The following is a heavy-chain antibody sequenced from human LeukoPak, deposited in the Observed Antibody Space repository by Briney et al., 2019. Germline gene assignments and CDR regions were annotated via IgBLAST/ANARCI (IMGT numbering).Heavy chain of an antibody. CDR2: IIPIFGTA. CDR3: AREIITMVRGAHLAPTVYAWFDP. D-gene: IGHD3-10*01. Sequence: SVKVSCKASGGTFSSNAISWVRQAPGQGLEWMGRIIPIFGTANYAQKFQGRVTITTDESTSTAYMELSSLRSEDTAVYYCAREIITMVRGAHLAPTVYAWFDPWGQGTLVTVSS. J-gene: IGHJ5*02. CDR1: GGTFSSNA. V-gene: IGHV1-69*05.